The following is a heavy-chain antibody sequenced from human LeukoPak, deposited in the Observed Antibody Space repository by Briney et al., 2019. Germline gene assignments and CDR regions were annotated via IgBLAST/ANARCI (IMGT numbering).Heavy chain of an antibody. CDR1: GFSFSTFA. V-gene: IGHV3-23*01. D-gene: IGHD5-18*01. Sequence: GESLRLSCAASGFSFSTFAMSWVRQAPGKGLEWVSLINPSGGITFYADSVKGRFTISRDNSKSTVFLQMNSLRAEDTAVYYCAKDLRYSYSYWGQGTLVTVSS. CDR2: INPSGGIT. J-gene: IGHJ4*02. CDR3: AKDLRYSYSY.